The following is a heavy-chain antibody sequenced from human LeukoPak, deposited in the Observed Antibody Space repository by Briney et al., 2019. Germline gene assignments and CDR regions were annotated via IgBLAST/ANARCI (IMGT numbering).Heavy chain of an antibody. CDR2: INWNGGST. Sequence: GGSLRLSCAASGFTFDDYGMSWVRQAPGKGLEWVSGINWNGGSTGYADSAKGRFTISRDNAKNSLYLQMNSLRAEDTAVYYCARASSGWYYFDYWGQGTLVTVSS. J-gene: IGHJ4*02. CDR3: ARASSGWYYFDY. V-gene: IGHV3-20*04. CDR1: GFTFDDYG. D-gene: IGHD6-19*01.